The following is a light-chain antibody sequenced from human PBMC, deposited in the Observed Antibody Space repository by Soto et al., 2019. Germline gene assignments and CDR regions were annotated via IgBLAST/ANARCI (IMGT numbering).Light chain of an antibody. CDR1: QTISSTY. CDR3: QQYGSSPKP. J-gene: IGKJ1*01. V-gene: IGKV3-20*01. CDR2: AAS. Sequence: EIVLTQSPGTLSLSPGDRATLSCRASQTISSTYLAWYQQKPGQAPRLLIYAASTRATVIPDRFSGSGSGTDFTITISRLEPEAFAVYYCQQYGSSPKPFGQGTTLEI.